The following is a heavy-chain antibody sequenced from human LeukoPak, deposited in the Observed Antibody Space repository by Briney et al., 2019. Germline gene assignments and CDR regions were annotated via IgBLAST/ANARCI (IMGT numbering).Heavy chain of an antibody. CDR2: IKEGGSEK. D-gene: IGHD2/OR15-2a*01. J-gene: IGHJ4*02. V-gene: IGHV3-7*01. Sequence: GGSLRLSCAASGLTFSSYWMSWVRQAPGKGLEWVASIKEGGSEKYYVEYVKGRFIISRDNAKNSLYLQMNSLRAEDTAVYYCARNRIGLAYWGQGTLVTVSS. CDR3: ARNRIGLAY. CDR1: GLTFSSYW.